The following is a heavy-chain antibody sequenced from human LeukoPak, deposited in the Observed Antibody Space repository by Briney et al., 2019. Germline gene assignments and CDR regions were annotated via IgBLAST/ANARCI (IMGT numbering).Heavy chain of an antibody. V-gene: IGHV4-31*03. CDR2: IYYSGST. J-gene: IGHJ6*02. CDR3: AREAGLGLYYYYGMDV. D-gene: IGHD3-16*01. CDR1: GGSISSGGYY. Sequence: SETLSHTCTVSGGSISSGGYYWSWLRQHPGKGLEWIGYIYYSGSTYYNPSLKSRVTISVDTSKNQFSLKLSSVTAADTAVYYCAREAGLGLYYYYGMDVWGQGTTVTVSS.